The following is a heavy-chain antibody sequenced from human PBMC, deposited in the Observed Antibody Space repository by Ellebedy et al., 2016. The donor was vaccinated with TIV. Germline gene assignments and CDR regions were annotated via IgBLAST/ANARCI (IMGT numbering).Heavy chain of an antibody. D-gene: IGHD3-9*01. CDR3: ARAGEYGLRYFDWLFDY. V-gene: IGHV4-38-2*02. Sequence: SETLSLTXTVSGYSISSGYYWGWIRQPPGKGLEWIGSIYHSGSTYYNPSLKSRVTISVDTSKNQFSLKLSSVTAADTAVYYCARAGEYGLRYFDWLFDYWGQGTLVTVSS. J-gene: IGHJ4*02. CDR1: GYSISSGYY. CDR2: IYHSGST.